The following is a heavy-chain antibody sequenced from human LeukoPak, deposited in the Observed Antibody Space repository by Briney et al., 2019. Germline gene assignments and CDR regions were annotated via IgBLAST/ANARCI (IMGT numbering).Heavy chain of an antibody. V-gene: IGHV3-21*01. J-gene: IGHJ4*02. Sequence: XGGSLRLSCAASGFTFSSYSMNWVRQAPGKGLEWVSSISSSSSYIYYADSVKGRFTISRDNAKNSLYLQMNSLRAEDTAVYYCARSPLVPYCSSTSCLFGWGQGTLVTVSS. CDR2: ISSSSSYI. CDR1: GFTFSSYS. D-gene: IGHD2-2*01. CDR3: ARSPLVPYCSSTSCLFG.